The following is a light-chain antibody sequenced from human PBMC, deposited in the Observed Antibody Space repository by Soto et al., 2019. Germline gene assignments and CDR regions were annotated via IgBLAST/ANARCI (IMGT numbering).Light chain of an antibody. CDR2: DTF. V-gene: IGKV3-15*01. J-gene: IGKJ1*01. CDR3: QQYHNWCA. CDR1: QSISSN. Sequence: EIVMTQSPGTLSVSPGQRVTLSCRASQSISSNLAWYQQKPGQAPRLLIYDTFTRATGIPGRFSGSGSGTEFTLTISSLQSEDFAVYYCQQYHNWCAFGQGTKVEIK.